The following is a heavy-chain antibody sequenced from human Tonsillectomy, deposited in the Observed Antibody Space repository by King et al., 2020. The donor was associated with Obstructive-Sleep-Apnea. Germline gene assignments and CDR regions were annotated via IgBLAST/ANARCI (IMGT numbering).Heavy chain of an antibody. V-gene: IGHV3-33*01. Sequence: QLVQSGGGVVQPGRSLRLSCAASGFTFSSYGMHWVRQAPGKGLEWVAVIWYDGSNKYYADSVKGRFTISRDNSKNTLYLQMNSLRAEDTAVYYCARDRVWRLRLGELSLVDYWGQGTLVTVSS. CDR2: IWYDGSNK. D-gene: IGHD3-16*02. J-gene: IGHJ4*02. CDR3: ARDRVWRLRLGELSLVDY. CDR1: GFTFSSYG.